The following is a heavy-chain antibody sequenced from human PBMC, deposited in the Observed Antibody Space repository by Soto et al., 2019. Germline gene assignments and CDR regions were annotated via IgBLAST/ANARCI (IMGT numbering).Heavy chain of an antibody. J-gene: IGHJ4*02. D-gene: IGHD1-26*01. V-gene: IGHV3-30*18. Sequence: QVQLVESGGGVVQPGRSLRLSCAASGFTFNMHGMHWVRQAPGKGLEWVAVISTDGSYKYHVDSVKGRFTISRDNSNNTLYLQMNSLKTEDTGIYCCAKDQRIVGSTRGYIDYWGQGTLVAVSS. CDR3: AKDQRIVGSTRGYIDY. CDR1: GFTFNMHG. CDR2: ISTDGSYK.